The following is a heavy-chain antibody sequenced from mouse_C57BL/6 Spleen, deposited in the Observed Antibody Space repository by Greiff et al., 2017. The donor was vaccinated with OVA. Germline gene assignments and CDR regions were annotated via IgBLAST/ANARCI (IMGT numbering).Heavy chain of an antibody. CDR2: ISSGGDYI. CDR3: TRVNWSWVAY. CDR1: GFTFSSYA. J-gene: IGHJ3*01. V-gene: IGHV5-9-1*02. Sequence: EVKVVESGEGLVKPGGSLKLSCAASGFTFSSYAMSWVRQTPEKRLEWVAYISSGGDYIYYADTVKGRFTISRDNARNTLYLQMSSLKSEDTAMYYCTRVNWSWVAYWGQGTLVTVSA. D-gene: IGHD4-1*02.